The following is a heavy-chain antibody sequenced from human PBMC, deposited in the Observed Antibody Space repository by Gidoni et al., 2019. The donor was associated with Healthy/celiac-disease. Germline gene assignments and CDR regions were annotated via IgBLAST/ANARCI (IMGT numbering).Heavy chain of an antibody. CDR2: ISYDGSNK. Sequence: QVQLVESGGGVVQPGRSLRLSCAASGFTFSSYAMHWVRQAPGKGLEWVAVISYDGSNKYYADSVKGRFTISRDKSKNTLYLQMNSLRAEDTAVYYCARGVEMATITDNRPINYWGQGTLVTVSS. CDR1: GFTFSSYA. J-gene: IGHJ4*02. CDR3: ARGVEMATITDNRPINY. D-gene: IGHD5-12*01. V-gene: IGHV3-30*01.